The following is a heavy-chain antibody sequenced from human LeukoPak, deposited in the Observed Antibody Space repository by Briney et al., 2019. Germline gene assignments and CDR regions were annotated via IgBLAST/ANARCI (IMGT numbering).Heavy chain of an antibody. J-gene: IGHJ6*02. Sequence: SETLSLTCAVYGGSFSGYYWSWIRQPPGKGLEWIGEINHSGSTNYNPSLRSRVTISVDTSKNQFSLKLSSVTAADTAVYYCARDAAATWSRYYGMDVWGQGTTVTVSS. CDR3: ARDAAATWSRYYGMDV. CDR2: INHSGST. CDR1: GGSFSGYY. D-gene: IGHD6-13*01. V-gene: IGHV4-34*01.